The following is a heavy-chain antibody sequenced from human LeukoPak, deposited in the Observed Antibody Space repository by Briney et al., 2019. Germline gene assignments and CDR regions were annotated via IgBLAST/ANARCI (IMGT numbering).Heavy chain of an antibody. CDR1: GFTFSSYA. J-gene: IGHJ5*02. Sequence: GGSLRLSCAASGFTFSSYAMSWVRLAPGKGLEWVSAISGSGGSTYYADSVKGRFTISRDNSKNTLYLQMNSLRAEDTAVYYCAKVPAAYNWFDPWGQGTLVTVSS. CDR3: AKVPAAYNWFDP. D-gene: IGHD2-2*01. V-gene: IGHV3-23*01. CDR2: ISGSGGST.